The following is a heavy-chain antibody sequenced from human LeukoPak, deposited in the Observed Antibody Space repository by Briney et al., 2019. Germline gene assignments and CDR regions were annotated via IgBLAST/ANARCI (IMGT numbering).Heavy chain of an antibody. CDR2: FDPEDGET. D-gene: IGHD3-9*01. CDR3: ATASYYYDILTGHPGYYYYYMDV. CDR1: GYTLTELS. V-gene: IGHV1-24*01. Sequence: ASVRVSCTVSGYTLTELSMHWVRQAPGKGLEWMGGFDPEDGETIYAQKFQGRVTMTEDTSTDTAYMQLSSLRSEDTAVYYCATASYYYDILTGHPGYYYYYMDVWGKGTTVTVSS. J-gene: IGHJ6*03.